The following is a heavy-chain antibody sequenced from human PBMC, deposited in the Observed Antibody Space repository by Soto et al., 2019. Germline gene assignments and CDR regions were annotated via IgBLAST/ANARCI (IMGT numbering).Heavy chain of an antibody. J-gene: IGHJ6*03. V-gene: IGHV3-74*01. CDR2: IRSDGSPT. CDR3: ARGGREHYYMDV. Sequence: EVHLEESGGGLVQPGGSLRLSCAASGFTFSSYWMHWVRQAPGEGLVWVSRIRSDGSPTNYADSVKGRFTISRDNAKNTLYLQMNSLRAEDTAMYYCARGGREHYYMDVWGKGTTVTVSS. CDR1: GFTFSSYW. D-gene: IGHD1-1*01.